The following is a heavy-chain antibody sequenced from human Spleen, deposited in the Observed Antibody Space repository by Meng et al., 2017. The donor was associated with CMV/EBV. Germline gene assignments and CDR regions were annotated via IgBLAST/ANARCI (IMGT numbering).Heavy chain of an antibody. CDR1: DSVSSNSAA. Sequence: DSVSSNSAAWNWIRQSPSRGLEWLGRTYYRSKWYNDYAVSVKSRITINPDTSKNQFSLQLNSVTPEDTAVYYCARDSRDGYNSGTFDYWGQGTLVPSPQ. J-gene: IGHJ4*02. V-gene: IGHV6-1*01. CDR3: ARDSRDGYNSGTFDY. D-gene: IGHD5-24*01. CDR2: TYYRSKWYN.